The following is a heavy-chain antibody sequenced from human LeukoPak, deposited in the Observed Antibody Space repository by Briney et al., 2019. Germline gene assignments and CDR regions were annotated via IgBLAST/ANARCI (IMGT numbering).Heavy chain of an antibody. Sequence: QPSETLSLTCTVSGGSISTYYWSWIRQPPGKGLEWIGYIYYSGSINYNPSLKSRVTISVDTSKNQFSLKLSSVTAADTAVYYCARSRGYSYGTTFLDYWGQGTLVTVSS. D-gene: IGHD5-18*01. CDR2: IYYSGSI. V-gene: IGHV4-59*08. CDR3: ARSRGYSYGTTFLDY. CDR1: GGSISTYY. J-gene: IGHJ4*02.